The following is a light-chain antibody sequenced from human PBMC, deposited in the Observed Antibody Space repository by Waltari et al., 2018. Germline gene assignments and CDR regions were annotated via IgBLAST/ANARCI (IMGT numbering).Light chain of an antibody. Sequence: DIQMTQSPSSLSASVGDRVTVTCRASQGISNFLNWYQQNPGKAPKLLSYTASTLQSGVPSRFSCDGSGTEFTLTISSLQPEDFATYYCQQSYSFPETFGPGTKVDV. CDR1: QGISNF. J-gene: IGKJ3*01. CDR2: TAS. CDR3: QQSYSFPET. V-gene: IGKV1-39*01.